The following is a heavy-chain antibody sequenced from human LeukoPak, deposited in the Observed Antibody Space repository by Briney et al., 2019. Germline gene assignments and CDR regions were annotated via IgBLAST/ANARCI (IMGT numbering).Heavy chain of an antibody. J-gene: IGHJ4*02. CDR1: GYTFTGYY. D-gene: IGHD5-18*01. V-gene: IGHV1-2*06. CDR2: INPNSGGT. Sequence: ASVKVSCKASGYTFTGYYMHWVRQAPGQGLEWMGRINPNSGGTNYAQKFQGRVTMTRDTPISTAYMELSRLRSDDTAVYYCARGYSYGLDYFDYWGQGTLVTVSS. CDR3: ARGYSYGLDYFDY.